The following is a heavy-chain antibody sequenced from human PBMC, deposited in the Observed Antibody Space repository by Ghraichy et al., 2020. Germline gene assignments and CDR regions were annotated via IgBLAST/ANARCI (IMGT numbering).Heavy chain of an antibody. CDR2: ISGSGGST. D-gene: IGHD2-8*01. Sequence: LSLTCAASGFTFSSYAMSWVRQAPGKGLEWVSAISGSGGSTYYADSVKGRFTISRDNSKNTLYLQMNSLRAEDTAVYYCAKDTLLDDIVLTSWGQGTLVTVSS. J-gene: IGHJ5*02. CDR1: GFTFSSYA. CDR3: AKDTLLDDIVLTS. V-gene: IGHV3-23*01.